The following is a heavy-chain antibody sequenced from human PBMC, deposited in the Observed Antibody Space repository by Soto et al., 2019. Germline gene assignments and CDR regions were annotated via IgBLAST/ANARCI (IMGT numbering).Heavy chain of an antibody. Sequence: QVQLVESGGGVVQPGRSLRLSCAASGFTFSSYGMHWVRQAPGKGLEWVAVIWYDGSNKYYADSVKGRFTISRDNSKNTLYLQMNSLRAEDTAVYYCARDIGRFGELLSDPWGQGTLVTVSS. CDR3: ARDIGRFGELLSDP. J-gene: IGHJ5*02. D-gene: IGHD3-10*01. CDR2: IWYDGSNK. CDR1: GFTFSSYG. V-gene: IGHV3-33*01.